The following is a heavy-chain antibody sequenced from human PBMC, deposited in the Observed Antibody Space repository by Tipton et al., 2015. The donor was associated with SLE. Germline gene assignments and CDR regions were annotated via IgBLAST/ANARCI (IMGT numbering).Heavy chain of an antibody. V-gene: IGHV3-23*01. Sequence: SLRLSCAASGFTFSTYAMSWVRQAPGKGLEWVSSIRASGTTTYYADSVKGRFSISRDNSKNALYLQMDSLRAEDTAVYYCAKDLIPYYYGSGSYYNGGIFDYWGQGTLVTVSS. CDR1: GFTFSTYA. CDR2: IRASGTTT. CDR3: AKDLIPYYYGSGSYYNGGIFDY. D-gene: IGHD3-10*01. J-gene: IGHJ4*02.